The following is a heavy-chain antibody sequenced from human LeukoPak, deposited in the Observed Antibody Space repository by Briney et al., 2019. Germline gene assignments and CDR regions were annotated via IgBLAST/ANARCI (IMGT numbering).Heavy chain of an antibody. CDR3: ARVDEGGYYYYGMDV. J-gene: IGHJ6*02. V-gene: IGHV4-59*01. Sequence: PSETLSLTCTVSAGSISSYYWSWIRQPPGKGLEWIGYIYSSGSTNYNPSLKSRVTISVDTSKNQFSLKLSSMTAADTAVYYCARVDEGGYYYYGMDVWGQGTTVTVSS. CDR2: IYSSGST. D-gene: IGHD3-16*01. CDR1: AGSISSYY.